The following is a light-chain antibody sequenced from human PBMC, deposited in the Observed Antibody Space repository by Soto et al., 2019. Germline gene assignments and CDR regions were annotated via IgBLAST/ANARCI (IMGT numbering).Light chain of an antibody. Sequence: EIVLTQSPATLSLSPGERATLSCRASQSVGSYLAWYQQKAGQAPRLLIYDASNRATGIPARFSGSGSGTDFTLTICSLEPEDFALYYCQQRNNWPWTFGQGTKV. J-gene: IGKJ1*01. V-gene: IGKV3-11*01. CDR1: QSVGSY. CDR2: DAS. CDR3: QQRNNWPWT.